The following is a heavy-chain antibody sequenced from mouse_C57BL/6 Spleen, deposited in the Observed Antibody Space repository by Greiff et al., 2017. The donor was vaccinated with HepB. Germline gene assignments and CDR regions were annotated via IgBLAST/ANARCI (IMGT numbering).Heavy chain of an antibody. V-gene: IGHV1-18*01. D-gene: IGHD2-3*01. J-gene: IGHJ2*01. CDR2: INPNNGGT. CDR1: GYTFTDYN. CDR3: ARMAYDDYGYFDY. Sequence: EVKLVESGPELVKPGASVKIPCKASGYTFTDYNMDWVKQSHGKSLEWIGDINPNNGGTIYNQKFKGKATLTVDKSSSTAYMELRSLTSEDTAVYYCARMAYDDYGYFDYWGQGTTLTVSS.